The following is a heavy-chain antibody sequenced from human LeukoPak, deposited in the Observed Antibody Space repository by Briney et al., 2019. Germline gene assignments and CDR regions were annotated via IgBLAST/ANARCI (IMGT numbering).Heavy chain of an antibody. D-gene: IGHD3-10*01. CDR3: ARGRDYYGSGSRGRVFDY. V-gene: IGHV4-34*01. CDR2: INHSGST. CDR1: GGSFSGYY. Sequence: SETLSLTCAVYGGSFSGYYWSWIRQPPGKGLEWIGEINHSGSTNYNPSLKSRVTISVDTSKNQFSVKLSSVTGADMAVYYCARGRDYYGSGSRGRVFDYWGQGTLVTVSS. J-gene: IGHJ4*02.